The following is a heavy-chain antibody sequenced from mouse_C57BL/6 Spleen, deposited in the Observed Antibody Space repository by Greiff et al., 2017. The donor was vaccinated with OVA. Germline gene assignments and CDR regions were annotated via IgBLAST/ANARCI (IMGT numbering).Heavy chain of an antibody. CDR3: ARGYYGSSPYYYAMDY. CDR2: IHPKSGST. V-gene: IGHV1-64*01. D-gene: IGHD1-1*01. J-gene: IGHJ4*01. CDR1: GSPFTSSW. Sequence: VKLQQPGAELVKPGASVKLSCKASGSPFTSSWMPWVKQRPEKGLEWIGMIHPKSGSTNYNEKFKSKATLTVDKSSSTAYMQLSSLTSEDSAVYYCARGYYGSSPYYYAMDYWGQGTSVTVSS.